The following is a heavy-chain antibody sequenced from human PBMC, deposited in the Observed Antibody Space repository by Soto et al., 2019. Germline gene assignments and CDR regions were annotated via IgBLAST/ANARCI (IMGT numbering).Heavy chain of an antibody. Sequence: SGGSLRLSCVASGFTFSRYVMSWVRQAPGKGLEWVSTINSNGDSTYYADSVKGRFTISRGNSRNSLYLQVNSLRAEDTAVYYCARVPDLDYCSRTSCLYYFYYWGQGALVTVSS. D-gene: IGHD2-2*01. V-gene: IGHV3-23*01. CDR3: ARVPDLDYCSRTSCLYYFYY. CDR1: GFTFSRYV. J-gene: IGHJ4*02. CDR2: INSNGDST.